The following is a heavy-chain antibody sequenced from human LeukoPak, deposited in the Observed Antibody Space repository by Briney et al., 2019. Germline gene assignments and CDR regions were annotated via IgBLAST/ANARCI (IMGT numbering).Heavy chain of an antibody. CDR1: GYTFTTYA. D-gene: IGHD3-22*01. CDR3: ARGATWLPTSFSMDV. CDR2: INAGNGNT. J-gene: IGHJ6*02. Sequence: GASVKLSCKASGYTFTTYAMQWVRQAPGQRLEWMGWINAGNGNTKYSQKFQGRVTITRDTSASTAYMELSSLRSEDTAVYYCARGATWLPTSFSMDVWGQGTTVTVSS. V-gene: IGHV1-3*01.